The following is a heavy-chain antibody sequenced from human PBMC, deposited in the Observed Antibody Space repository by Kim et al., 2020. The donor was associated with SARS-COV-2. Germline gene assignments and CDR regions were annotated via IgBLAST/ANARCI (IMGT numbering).Heavy chain of an antibody. J-gene: IGHJ4*02. CDR3: ARSISCSYRYTDY. D-gene: IGHD3-16*02. CDR2: INTDTGNP. V-gene: IGHV7-4-1*02. CDR1: GYTFTNYA. Sequence: ASVKVSCKASGYTFTNYAISWVRQAPGQGLEWMGWINTDTGNPTYAQAFTGRVFFSLDTSVSTAYLHISSLKAEDTALYYCARSISCSYRYTDYCGLGTL.